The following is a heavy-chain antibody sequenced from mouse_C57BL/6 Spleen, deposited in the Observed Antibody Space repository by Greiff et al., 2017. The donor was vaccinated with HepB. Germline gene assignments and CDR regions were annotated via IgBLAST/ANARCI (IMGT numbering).Heavy chain of an antibody. J-gene: IGHJ2*01. V-gene: IGHV1-76*01. D-gene: IGHD2-1*01. Sequence: QVQLQQSGAELVRPGASVKLSCKASGYTFTDYYINWVKQRPGQGLEWIARIYPGSGNTYYNEKFKGKATLTAEKSSSTAYMQLSSLTSEDSAVYFCARAGAYGNYVGYFDYWGQGTTLTVSS. CDR3: ARAGAYGNYVGYFDY. CDR2: IYPGSGNT. CDR1: GYTFTDYY.